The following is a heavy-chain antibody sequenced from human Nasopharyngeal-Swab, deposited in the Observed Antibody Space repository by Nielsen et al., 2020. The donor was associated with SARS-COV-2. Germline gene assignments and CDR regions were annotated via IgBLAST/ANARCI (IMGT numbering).Heavy chain of an antibody. CDR3: ARRDTGGMDV. D-gene: IGHD5-18*01. CDR1: GFTFSSYS. V-gene: IGHV3-48*02. CDR2: ISSSSSTI. J-gene: IGHJ6*02. Sequence: GESLKISCAASGFTFSSYSMNWVRQAPGKGLEWVSYISSSSSTIYYADSVKGRFTISRDNAKNSPYLQMNSLRDEDTAVYYCARRDTGGMDVWGQGTTVTVSS.